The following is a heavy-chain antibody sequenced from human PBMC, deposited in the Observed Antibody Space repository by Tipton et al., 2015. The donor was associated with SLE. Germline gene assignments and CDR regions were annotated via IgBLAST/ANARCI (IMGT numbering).Heavy chain of an antibody. CDR3: AREGYDSFYYYYYMDV. CDR1: GDSISSSGYQ. D-gene: IGHD3-22*01. V-gene: IGHV4-39*07. Sequence: TLSLTCTVFGDSISSSGYQWGWIRQPPGKGLEWIGSIYHSGSTYYNPSLKSRLTISLDTSKNQFSLKLSSVTAADTAVYYCAREGYDSFYYYYYMDVWGKGTTVTVSS. J-gene: IGHJ6*03. CDR2: IYHSGST.